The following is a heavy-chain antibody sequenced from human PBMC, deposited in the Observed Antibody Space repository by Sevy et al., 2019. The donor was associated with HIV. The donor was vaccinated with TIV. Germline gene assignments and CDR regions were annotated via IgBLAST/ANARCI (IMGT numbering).Heavy chain of an antibody. CDR2: LSWNSGTI. D-gene: IGHD6-19*01. Sequence: GGSLRLSCAASGFTFDDYAIHWVQQAPGKGLEWVSGLSWNSGTIDYADSVKGRFTISRDNAQKSLYLQMNSLRAEDTALYYCAKGGGQWLGDAFDVWGQGTMVTVSS. CDR1: GFTFDDYA. CDR3: AKGGGQWLGDAFDV. J-gene: IGHJ3*01. V-gene: IGHV3-9*01.